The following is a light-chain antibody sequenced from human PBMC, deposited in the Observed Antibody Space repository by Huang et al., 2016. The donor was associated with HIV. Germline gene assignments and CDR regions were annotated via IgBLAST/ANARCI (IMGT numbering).Light chain of an antibody. J-gene: IGKJ1*01. CDR3: QQYYTTPRT. CDR1: QSILYSTNNKNY. Sequence: DIVMTQSPDSLAVSLGERATINCKSGQSILYSTNNKNYLAWYQQKPGQPPKLLIYWASTRESGVPVRFSGSGSATDFTLTISSLQAEDVAVYYCQQYYTTPRTFGQGTKVEI. V-gene: IGKV4-1*01. CDR2: WAS.